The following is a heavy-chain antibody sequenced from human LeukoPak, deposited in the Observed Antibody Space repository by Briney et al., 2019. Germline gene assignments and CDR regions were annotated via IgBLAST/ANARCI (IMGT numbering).Heavy chain of an antibody. D-gene: IGHD3-22*01. V-gene: IGHV4-59*12. CDR1: GGSISSYY. Sequence: SETLSLTCTVSGGSISSYYWSWIRQPPGKGLEWIGYIYYSGSTNYNPSLKSRVTISVDTSKNQFSLKLSSVTAADTAVYYCARDGSYYYDSSGYYSGVEAADYWGQGTLVTVSS. CDR3: ARDGSYYYDSSGYYSGVEAADY. CDR2: IYYSGST. J-gene: IGHJ4*02.